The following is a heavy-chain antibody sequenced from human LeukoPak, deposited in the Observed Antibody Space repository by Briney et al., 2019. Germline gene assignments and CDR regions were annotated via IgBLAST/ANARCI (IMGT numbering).Heavy chain of an antibody. D-gene: IGHD3-16*01. Sequence: GGSLRLSCVASGFTFSSHAMSWVRQAPGKGLAWVSAISGSGGSTYYADSVKGRFTISRDNSKNTLYLQTNSLRAEDTAVYYCARDHRIGGSWGQGTLVTVSS. CDR1: GFTFSSHA. J-gene: IGHJ4*02. V-gene: IGHV3-23*01. CDR3: ARDHRIGGS. CDR2: ISGSGGST.